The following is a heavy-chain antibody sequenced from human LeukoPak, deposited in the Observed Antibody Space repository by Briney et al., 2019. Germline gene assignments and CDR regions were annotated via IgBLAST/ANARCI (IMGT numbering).Heavy chain of an antibody. Sequence: GASVKVSSMASVYTFTSYDINWVRQATGQGLEWMGWMNPKSGNTGYAQKFQGRVTITRNTSISTAYMELSSLRSEDTAVYYCARGYSYGYPPDYWGQGTLVTVSS. CDR2: MNPKSGNT. J-gene: IGHJ4*02. CDR3: ARGYSYGYPPDY. V-gene: IGHV1-8*03. D-gene: IGHD5-18*01. CDR1: VYTFTSYD.